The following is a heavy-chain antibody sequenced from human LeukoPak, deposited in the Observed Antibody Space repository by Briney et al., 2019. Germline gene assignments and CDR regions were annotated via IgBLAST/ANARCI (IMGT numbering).Heavy chain of an antibody. CDR1: GFTFSSYS. V-gene: IGHV3-48*01. Sequence: GGSLRLSCEASGFTFSSYSRNWVRQAPGKGLEWISYISTSTTTIYYANSVEGRFTISRDNAKKSLYLQMNSLRVEDTGVYYCASWGEGALDNWGQGTLVTVSS. D-gene: IGHD1-26*01. J-gene: IGHJ4*02. CDR2: ISTSTTTI. CDR3: ASWGEGALDN.